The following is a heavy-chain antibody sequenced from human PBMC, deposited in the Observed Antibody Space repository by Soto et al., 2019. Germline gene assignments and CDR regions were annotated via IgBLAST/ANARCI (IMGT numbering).Heavy chain of an antibody. CDR2: IIPIFGTA. Sequence: QVQLVQSGAEVKRPGSSVKVSCKASGGTFSSYAISWVRQAPGQGLEWMGGIIPIFGTANYAQKFQGRVTITADESTSTAYMELSSLRSEDTAVYYCATPTIFGVDTEYFQHWGQGTLVTVSS. CDR1: GGTFSSYA. CDR3: ATPTIFGVDTEYFQH. V-gene: IGHV1-69*01. J-gene: IGHJ1*01. D-gene: IGHD3-3*01.